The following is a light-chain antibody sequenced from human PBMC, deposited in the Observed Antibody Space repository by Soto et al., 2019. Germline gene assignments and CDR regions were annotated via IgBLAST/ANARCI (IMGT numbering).Light chain of an antibody. CDR1: QSVANY. CDR2: DAS. CDR3: QQYGSSPPT. J-gene: IGKJ1*01. Sequence: DIVLTQSPGTLSLSPGERATLSCRASQSVANYLLWFQQKPGQAPRLLIYDASNRASGIPARFGGSGSGTDFTLTISSLETEDFAVYFCQQYGSSPPTFGQGTKVDIK. V-gene: IGKV3-11*01.